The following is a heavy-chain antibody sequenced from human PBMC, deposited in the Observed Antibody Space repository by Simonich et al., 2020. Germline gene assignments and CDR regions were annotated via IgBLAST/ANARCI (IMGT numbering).Heavy chain of an antibody. Sequence: QVQLQQWGAGLLKPSETLSLTCAVYGGSFSGYYWSWIRQPPGKGQEWIGEINHSGSTNYNPSLTSPVTISVDTSKNQFSLKLSSVTAADTAVYYCARGKGWKNAFDIWGQGTMVTVSS. J-gene: IGHJ3*02. CDR3: ARGKGWKNAFDI. CDR2: INHSGST. CDR1: GGSFSGYY. D-gene: IGHD1-1*01. V-gene: IGHV4-34*01.